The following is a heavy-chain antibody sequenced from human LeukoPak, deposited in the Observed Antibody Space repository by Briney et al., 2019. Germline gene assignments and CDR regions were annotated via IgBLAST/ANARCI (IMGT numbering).Heavy chain of an antibody. D-gene: IGHD6-19*01. CDR2: IRYDGSNK. CDR3: ANAQGYSSGWYLVY. Sequence: GGSLRLSCAASGFTFSSYGMHWVRQAPGKGLEWVAFIRYDGSNKYYADSVKGRFTISGDNSKNTLYLQMNSLRAEDTAVYYCANAQGYSSGWYLVYWGQGTLVTVSS. J-gene: IGHJ4*02. V-gene: IGHV3-30*02. CDR1: GFTFSSYG.